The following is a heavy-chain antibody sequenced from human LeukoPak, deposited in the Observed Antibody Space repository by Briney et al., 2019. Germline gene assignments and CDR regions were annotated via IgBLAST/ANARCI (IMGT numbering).Heavy chain of an antibody. CDR2: IFPGDSDA. J-gene: IGHJ6*02. CDR3: ARLRGTSKTYYYDGLDV. Sequence: AESLKISCKGSGYSFSSSWIGWVRQMPGKGLEWMGIIFPGDSDARYSPAFQGQVTISADRSISTVHLQWSRLKASDTAIYYCARLRGTSKTYYYDGLDVWGQGTTVTVSS. CDR1: GYSFSSSW. D-gene: IGHD1-7*01. V-gene: IGHV5-51*01.